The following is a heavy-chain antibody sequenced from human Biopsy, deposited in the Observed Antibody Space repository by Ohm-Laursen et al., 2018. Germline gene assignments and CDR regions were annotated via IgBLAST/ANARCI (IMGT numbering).Heavy chain of an antibody. Sequence: SDTLSLTCTVSGGSISGYYWSWIRQPPGKGLEWIGYVYDSESTDYNPSLQSRVTISVDTSKNHFSLRLRSVTPADTAIYYCARDRGYYSDRTVPGYFDLWGRGTLVTVSS. CDR2: VYDSEST. D-gene: IGHD3-22*01. J-gene: IGHJ2*01. V-gene: IGHV4-59*01. CDR3: ARDRGYYSDRTVPGYFDL. CDR1: GGSISGYY.